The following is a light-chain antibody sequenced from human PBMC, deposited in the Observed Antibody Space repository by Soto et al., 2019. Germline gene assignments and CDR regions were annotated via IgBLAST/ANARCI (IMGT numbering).Light chain of an antibody. CDR3: SSYTTTTTSCV. CDR1: SNDVGGYNY. CDR2: DVS. V-gene: IGLV2-14*01. J-gene: IGLJ1*01. Sequence: QSALTQPASVSGSPGQSITISCTGTSNDVGGYNYVSWYQQYPDKAPTLIIYDVSNRPSGVSTRFSGSKSGNRASLTISGLQAEDEAVYYCSSYTTTTTSCVFGTGTKLTVL.